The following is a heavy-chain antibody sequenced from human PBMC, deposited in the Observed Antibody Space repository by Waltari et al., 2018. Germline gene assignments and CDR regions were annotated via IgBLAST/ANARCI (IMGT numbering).Heavy chain of an antibody. CDR1: GYSISSGYY. V-gene: IGHV4-38-2*02. D-gene: IGHD3-16*02. CDR3: ARDPSYYDYIWGSYRSDAFDI. CDR2: IYHSGST. Sequence: QVQLQESGPGLVKPSETLSLTCAVSGYSISSGYYWGWIRQPPGKGLEWIGSIYHSGSTYYNPSPERRVTISVDASKNQFYLKLSSVTAADTAVYYCARDPSYYDYIWGSYRSDAFDIWGQGTMVTVSS. J-gene: IGHJ3*02.